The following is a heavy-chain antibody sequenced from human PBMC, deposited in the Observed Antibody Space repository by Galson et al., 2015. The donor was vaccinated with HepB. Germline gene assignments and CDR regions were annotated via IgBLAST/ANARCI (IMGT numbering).Heavy chain of an antibody. D-gene: IGHD6-6*01. V-gene: IGHV3-21*01. CDR3: AREYSSSSRFWGY. CDR2: ISSSSSYI. CDR1: GFTFSSYS. J-gene: IGHJ4*02. Sequence: SLRLSCAASGFTFSSYSMNWVRQAPGKGLEWVSSISSSSSYIYYADSVKGRFTISRDNAKNSLYLQMNSLRAEDTAVYYCAREYSSSSRFWGYWGQGTLVTVSS.